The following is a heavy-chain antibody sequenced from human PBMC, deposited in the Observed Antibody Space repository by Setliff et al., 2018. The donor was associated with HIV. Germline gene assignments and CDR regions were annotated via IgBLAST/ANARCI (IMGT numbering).Heavy chain of an antibody. CDR2: IFPGGAT. CDR3: AKSSPSIGYVTDC. D-gene: IGHD5-12*01. Sequence: PSETLSLTCAVYGGSFSGYYWSWIRHSPGKGLEWIGIIFPGGATNYNPSLTSRVTISVDTSKNHLFLKLTSVTTADTAVYFCAKSSPSIGYVTDCWGQGALVTVSS. V-gene: IGHV4-59*01. J-gene: IGHJ4*02. CDR1: GGSFSGYY.